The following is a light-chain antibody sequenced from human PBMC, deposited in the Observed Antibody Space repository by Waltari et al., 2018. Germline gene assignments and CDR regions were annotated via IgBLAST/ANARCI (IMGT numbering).Light chain of an antibody. V-gene: IGLV2-14*03. CDR1: SSYVGGYDY. J-gene: IGLJ3*02. Sequence: QSALTQPASVSVSPGQSITISCTGTSSYVGGYDYVPWYQQHPGQAPKLMIYHVSHRPSGVSNRFSAYKSGNTASLTISGFHAEEEADYYCSSYASRSTLPWVFGGGNKLTVL. CDR2: HVS. CDR3: SSYASRSTLPWV.